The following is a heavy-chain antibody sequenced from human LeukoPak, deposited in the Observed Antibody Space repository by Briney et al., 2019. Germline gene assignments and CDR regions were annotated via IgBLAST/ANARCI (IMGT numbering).Heavy chain of an antibody. CDR3: AKEDTMIVVVITTSYFDY. Sequence: PGGSLRLSCAASGFTFSSYGMSWVRQAPGKGLEWVSAISGSGGSTYYADSVKGRFTISRDNSKNTLYLQMNSLRAEDTAVYYCAKEDTMIVVVITTSYFDYWGQGTLVTVSS. V-gene: IGHV3-23*01. J-gene: IGHJ4*02. CDR2: ISGSGGST. D-gene: IGHD3-22*01. CDR1: GFTFSSYG.